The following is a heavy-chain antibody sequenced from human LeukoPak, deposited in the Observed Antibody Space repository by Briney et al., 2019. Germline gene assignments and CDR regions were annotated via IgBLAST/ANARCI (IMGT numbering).Heavy chain of an antibody. D-gene: IGHD4/OR15-4a*01. CDR1: GGSISSGSYY. V-gene: IGHV4-61*02. Sequence: PSQTLSLTCTVSGGSISSGSYYWSWIRQPAGKGLEWIGRIYTSGSTNYNPSLKSRVTISVDTSKNQFSLKLSSVTAADTAVYYCARDGAVPYYFDYWGQGTLVTVSS. CDR2: IYTSGST. J-gene: IGHJ4*02. CDR3: ARDGAVPYYFDY.